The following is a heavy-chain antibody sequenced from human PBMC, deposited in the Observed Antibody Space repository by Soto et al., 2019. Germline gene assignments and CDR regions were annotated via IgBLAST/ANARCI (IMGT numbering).Heavy chain of an antibody. Sequence: QVQLVQSGAEVKKPGASVNVSCKASGYTFTTYGITWVRQAPGQGLEWMGWISAHNGDRRYAQKVQGRVTMTTDTAASTAYMELRSLTSEDTAMYYCARDRDILTSNNRLVFEIWGQGTMVTVSS. CDR1: GYTFTTYG. CDR2: ISAHNGDR. D-gene: IGHD3-9*01. J-gene: IGHJ3*02. V-gene: IGHV1-18*01. CDR3: ARDRDILTSNNRLVFEI.